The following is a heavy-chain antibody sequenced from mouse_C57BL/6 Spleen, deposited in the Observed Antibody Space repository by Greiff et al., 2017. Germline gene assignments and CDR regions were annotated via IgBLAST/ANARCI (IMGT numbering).Heavy chain of an antibody. CDR3: ARSDYYGSSYPRDY. D-gene: IGHD1-1*01. Sequence: QVQLKQSGAELMKPGASVKLSCKATGYTFTGYWIEWVKQRPGHGLEWIGEILPGSGSTNYTEKFKGKATFTADTSSNTAYMQLSSLTTEDSAIYYCARSDYYGSSYPRDYWGQGTSVTVSS. J-gene: IGHJ4*01. CDR1: GYTFTGYW. V-gene: IGHV1-9*01. CDR2: ILPGSGST.